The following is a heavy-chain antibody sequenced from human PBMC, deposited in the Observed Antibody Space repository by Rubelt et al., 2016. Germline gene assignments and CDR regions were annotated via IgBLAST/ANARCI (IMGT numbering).Heavy chain of an antibody. CDR1: GYTFTGYY. CDR3: AREVSGVMETGYFDL. D-gene: IGHD3-16*01. J-gene: IGHJ2*01. V-gene: IGHV1-2*02. CDR2: INPNSGGT. Sequence: QVQLVQSGAEVKKPGASVKVSCKASGYTFTGYYMHWVRQAPGQGLEWMGWINPNSGGTNYAQKFQGRGTMTRDTSISTAYMELSRLRADDTAVYYCAREVSGVMETGYFDLWGRGTLVTVSS.